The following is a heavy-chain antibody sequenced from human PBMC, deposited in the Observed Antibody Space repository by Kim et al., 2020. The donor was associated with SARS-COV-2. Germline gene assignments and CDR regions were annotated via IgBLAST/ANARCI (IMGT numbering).Heavy chain of an antibody. Sequence: GGSLRLSCAASGFTFSSYDMNWVRQAPGKGLEWVSYISSSGSTIYYADSVKGRFTISRDNAKNSLYLQMNSLRAEDTAVYYCAREERITTIGVVITSAVEICGQGTMVTVSS. D-gene: IGHD3-22*01. J-gene: IGHJ3*02. CDR3: AREERITTIGVVITSAVEI. V-gene: IGHV3-48*03. CDR1: GFTFSSYD. CDR2: ISSSGSTI.